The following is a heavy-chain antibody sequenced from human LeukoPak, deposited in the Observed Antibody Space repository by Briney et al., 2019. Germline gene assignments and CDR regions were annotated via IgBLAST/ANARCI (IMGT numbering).Heavy chain of an antibody. CDR3: AKNAVAGHRILDY. CDR1: GFTFSSYA. CDR2: ISGSGGST. D-gene: IGHD6-19*01. Sequence: SGGSLRLSCAASGFTFSSYAISWVRQAPGKGLEWVSAISGSGGSTYYADSVKGRFTISRDNSKNTLYLQMNSLRAEDTAVYYCAKNAVAGHRILDYWGQGTLVTVSS. J-gene: IGHJ4*02. V-gene: IGHV3-23*01.